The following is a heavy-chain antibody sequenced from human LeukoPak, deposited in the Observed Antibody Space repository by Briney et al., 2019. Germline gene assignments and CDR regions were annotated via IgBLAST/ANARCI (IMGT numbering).Heavy chain of an antibody. CDR1: GGSFSGYY. J-gene: IGHJ4*02. Sequence: SSETLSLTCGVYGGSFSGYYWSWIRQPPGKGLEWIGEINHSGSTNYNPSLKSRVTISVDTSKNQFSLKLSSVTAADTAVYYCARQGSGNYLSPVNYWGQGTLVTVSS. CDR2: INHSGST. V-gene: IGHV4-34*01. D-gene: IGHD1-26*01. CDR3: ARQGSGNYLSPVNY.